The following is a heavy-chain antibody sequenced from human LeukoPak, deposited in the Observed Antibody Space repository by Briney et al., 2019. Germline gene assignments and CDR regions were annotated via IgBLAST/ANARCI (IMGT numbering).Heavy chain of an antibody. Sequence: SVKVSCKASGGTFSSYAISWVRQAPGEGLEWMGGIIPIFGTANYAQKFQGRVTITADESTSTAYMELSSLRSEDTAVYYCARVRRIGENYFDYWGQGTLVTVSS. CDR3: ARVRRIGENYFDY. CDR2: IIPIFGTA. D-gene: IGHD3-10*01. V-gene: IGHV1-69*01. J-gene: IGHJ4*02. CDR1: GGTFSSYA.